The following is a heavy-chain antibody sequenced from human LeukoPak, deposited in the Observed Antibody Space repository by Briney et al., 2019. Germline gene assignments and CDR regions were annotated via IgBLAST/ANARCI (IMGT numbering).Heavy chain of an antibody. D-gene: IGHD1-26*01. CDR2: IYYSGST. Sequence: SETLSLTCTVSGGSISSSSYYWGWIRQPPGKGLEWIGSIYYSGSTYYNLSLKSRVTISVDTSKNQFSLKLSSVTAADTAVYYCARRVSGRGVGATRDYYYYMDVWGKGTTVTVSS. CDR1: GGSISSSSYY. CDR3: ARRVSGRGVGATRDYYYYMDV. J-gene: IGHJ6*03. V-gene: IGHV4-39*01.